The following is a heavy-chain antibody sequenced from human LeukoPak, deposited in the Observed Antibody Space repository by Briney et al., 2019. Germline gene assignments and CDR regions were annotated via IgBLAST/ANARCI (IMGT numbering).Heavy chain of an antibody. J-gene: IGHJ4*02. CDR2: IIPILGIA. CDR3: ARDRDYDSSGYPPPFDY. D-gene: IGHD3-22*01. CDR1: GGTFSSYA. V-gene: IGHV1-69*04. Sequence: GASVKVSCKASGGTFSSYAISWVRQAPGQGLEWMGRIIPILGIANYAQKFQGRVTITADKSTSTAYMELSSLRSEDTAVYYCARDRDYDSSGYPPPFDYWGQGTLVTVSS.